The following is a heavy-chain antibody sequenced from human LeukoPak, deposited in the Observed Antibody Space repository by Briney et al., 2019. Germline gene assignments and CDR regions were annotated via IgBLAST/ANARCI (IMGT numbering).Heavy chain of an antibody. CDR3: ARAYYDFWSGYYRTYYYYGMDV. J-gene: IGHJ6*02. D-gene: IGHD3-3*01. CDR2: IWYDGSNK. V-gene: IGHV3-33*01. Sequence: GGSLRLSCAASGFTFSSYGMHWVRQAPGKGLEGVAVIWYDGSNKYYADSVKGRFTISRDNSKNTLYLQMNSLRAEDTAVYYCARAYYDFWSGYYRTYYYYGMDVWGQGTTGTVSS. CDR1: GFTFSSYG.